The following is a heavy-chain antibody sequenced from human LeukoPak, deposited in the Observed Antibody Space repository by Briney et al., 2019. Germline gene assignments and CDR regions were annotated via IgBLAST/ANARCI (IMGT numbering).Heavy chain of an antibody. V-gene: IGHV4-61*02. Sequence: SETLSLTCTVSGGSLSSGSYYWSWIRQPAGKGLEWIGRIYTSGSTNYNPSLKGRVTISVDTSKNQFSLKLSSVTAADTAVYYCARSGHYYDSSGYYSYYFDYWGQGTLVTVSS. J-gene: IGHJ4*02. D-gene: IGHD3-22*01. CDR1: GGSLSSGSYY. CDR2: IYTSGST. CDR3: ARSGHYYDSSGYYSYYFDY.